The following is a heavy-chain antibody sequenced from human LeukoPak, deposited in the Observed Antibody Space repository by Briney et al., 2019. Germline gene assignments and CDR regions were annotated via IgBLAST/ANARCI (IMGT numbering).Heavy chain of an antibody. Sequence: PGGSLRLSCAASGFTFSSYDMHWVRQATGKGLEWVSAIGTAGDTYYPGSVKGRFTISRENAKNSLYLQMNSLRAEDTAVYYCARSGYSSGWYPSRYYYYYGMDVWGQGTTVTVSS. D-gene: IGHD6-19*01. CDR1: GFTFSSYD. V-gene: IGHV3-13*01. J-gene: IGHJ6*02. CDR3: ARSGYSSGWYPSRYYYYYGMDV. CDR2: IGTAGDT.